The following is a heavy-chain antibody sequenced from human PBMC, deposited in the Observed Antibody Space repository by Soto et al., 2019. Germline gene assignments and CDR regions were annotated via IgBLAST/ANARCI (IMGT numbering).Heavy chain of an antibody. D-gene: IGHD1-26*01. CDR1: GFTFSSYA. CDR3: ALGKVGATTLFDY. V-gene: IGHV3-30-3*01. J-gene: IGHJ4*02. CDR2: ISYDGSNK. Sequence: SLRLSCAASGFTFSSYAMHWVRQAPGKGLEWVAVISYDGSNKYYADSVKGRFTISRDNAKNTLYLQMNSLRAEDTAVYYCALGKVGATTLFDYWGQGTLVTVSS.